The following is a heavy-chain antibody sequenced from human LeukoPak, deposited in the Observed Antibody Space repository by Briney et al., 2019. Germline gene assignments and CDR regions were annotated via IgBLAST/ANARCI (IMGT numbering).Heavy chain of an antibody. V-gene: IGHV3-21*01. CDR1: GFTFSSYC. CDR2: ISSSSSYI. Sequence: GGSLRLSCAASGFTFSSYCMNWVRQAPGKGLEWVSSISSSSSYIYYADSVKGRFTISRDNAKNSLYLQMNGLRAEDTAVYYCASFSYGQLFDYWGQGTLVTVSS. D-gene: IGHD5-18*01. CDR3: ASFSYGQLFDY. J-gene: IGHJ4*02.